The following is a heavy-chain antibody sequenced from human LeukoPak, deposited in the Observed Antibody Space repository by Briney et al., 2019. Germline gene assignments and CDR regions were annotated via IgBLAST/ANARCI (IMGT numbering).Heavy chain of an antibody. V-gene: IGHV3-30*04. CDR2: ISYDGSNK. Sequence: GRSLRLSCAASGFTFSSYAMHWVRQAPGKGLEWVAVISYDGSNKYYADSVKGRFTISRDNSKNTLYLQMNSLRAEDTAVYYCARDLANYYYYGMDVWGKGTTVTASS. CDR3: ARDLANYYYYGMDV. CDR1: GFTFSSYA. J-gene: IGHJ6*04.